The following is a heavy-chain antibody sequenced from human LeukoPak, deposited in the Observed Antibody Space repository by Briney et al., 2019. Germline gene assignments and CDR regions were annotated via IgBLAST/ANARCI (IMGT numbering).Heavy chain of an antibody. CDR1: GGSISSYY. Sequence: SETLSLTCTVSGGSISSYYWSWIRQPPGKGLEWIGYIYYSGITNYNPSLKSRVTISVDTSKNQFSLKLSSVTAADTAVYYCARTEAYYDSSPPRDYWGQGTLVTVSS. J-gene: IGHJ4*02. CDR2: IYYSGIT. D-gene: IGHD3-22*01. CDR3: ARTEAYYDSSPPRDY. V-gene: IGHV4-59*01.